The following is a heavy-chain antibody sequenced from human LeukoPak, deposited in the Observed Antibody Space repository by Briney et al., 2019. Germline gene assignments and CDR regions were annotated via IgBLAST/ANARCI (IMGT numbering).Heavy chain of an antibody. CDR3: AKDFHDSSGYYYR. CDR2: ISGSGVST. Sequence: GGSLRLSCAASGFTFSSYAMSWVRQAPGKGLEWVSAISGSGVSTYYADSVKGRFTISRDNSKNTLYLQMNSLRAEDTAVYYCAKDFHDSSGYYYRGGQGPLVTVSS. V-gene: IGHV3-23*01. D-gene: IGHD3-22*01. CDR1: GFTFSSYA. J-gene: IGHJ4*02.